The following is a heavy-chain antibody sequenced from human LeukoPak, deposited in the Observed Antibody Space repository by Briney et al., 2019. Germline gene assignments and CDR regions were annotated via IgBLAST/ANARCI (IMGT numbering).Heavy chain of an antibody. J-gene: IGHJ2*01. CDR3: ARLNSGYWYFDP. Sequence: SETLSLTCTVSGGSISSYYWSWIRQPPGKGLEWIGYIYYSGSTNYNPSLKSRVTISVDTSKNQFSLKLSSVTAADTAAHFCARLNSGYWYFDPWGRGTLVTVSS. CDR1: GGSISSYY. CDR2: IYYSGST. V-gene: IGHV4-59*08. D-gene: IGHD3-10*01.